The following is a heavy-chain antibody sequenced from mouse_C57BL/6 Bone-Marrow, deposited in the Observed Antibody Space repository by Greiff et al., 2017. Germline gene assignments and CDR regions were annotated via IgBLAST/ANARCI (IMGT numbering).Heavy chain of an antibody. Sequence: EVKLVESGGDLVKPGGSLKLSCAASGFTFSSYGMSWVRQTPDKRLEWVATISSGGSYTYYPDSVKGRFTISRDNAKNTLYLQMSSLKSEDTAMYYCARPHYYGSIWYFDVWGTGTRSPSPQ. CDR2: ISSGGSYT. CDR1: GFTFSSYG. J-gene: IGHJ1*03. D-gene: IGHD1-1*01. V-gene: IGHV5-6*02. CDR3: ARPHYYGSIWYFDV.